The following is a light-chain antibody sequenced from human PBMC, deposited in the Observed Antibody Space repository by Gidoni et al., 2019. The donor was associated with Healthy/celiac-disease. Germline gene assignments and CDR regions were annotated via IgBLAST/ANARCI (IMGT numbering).Light chain of an antibody. CDR1: QGISSY. J-gene: IGKJ2*02. CDR2: AAS. V-gene: IGKV1-9*01. CDR3: QQFNSYPRT. Sequence: DIQLTQSPSFLSASVGDRVTITSRASQGISSYLAWYQQKPGKAPKLLIYAASTLQSGVPSRFSGSGSGTEFTLTISSLQPEDFATYYCQQFNSYPRTFGQGTKLEIK.